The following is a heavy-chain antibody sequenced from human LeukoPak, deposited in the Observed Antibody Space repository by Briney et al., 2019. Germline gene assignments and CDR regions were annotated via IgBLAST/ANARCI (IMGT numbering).Heavy chain of an antibody. D-gene: IGHD5-24*01. CDR1: GGTFSSYA. J-gene: IGHJ5*02. CDR2: IIPIFGTA. Sequence: ASVKVSCKASGGTFSSYAISWVRQAPGQGLEWMGGIIPIFGTANYAQKFQGRVTITADESTSTAYMELSSLRSEDTAVCYCASSLSRQDGYNLSWGQGTLVTVSS. CDR3: ASSLSRQDGYNLS. V-gene: IGHV1-69*13.